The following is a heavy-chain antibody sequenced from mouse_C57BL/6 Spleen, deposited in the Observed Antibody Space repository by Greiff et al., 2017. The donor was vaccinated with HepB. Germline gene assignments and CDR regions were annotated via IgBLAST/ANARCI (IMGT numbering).Heavy chain of an antibody. CDR1: GYTFTSYW. V-gene: IGHV1-55*01. Sequence: QVQLQQPGAELVKPGASVKMSCKASGYTFTSYWITWVKQRRGQGLEWIGDIYPGSGSTNYNEKFKSKATLTVDTSSSTAYMQLSSLTSEDSAVYYCAREVYYGSPFDYWGQGTTLTVSS. J-gene: IGHJ2*01. CDR3: AREVYYGSPFDY. D-gene: IGHD1-1*01. CDR2: IYPGSGST.